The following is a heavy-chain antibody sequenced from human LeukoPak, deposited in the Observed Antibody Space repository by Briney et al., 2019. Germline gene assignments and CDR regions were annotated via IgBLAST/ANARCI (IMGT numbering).Heavy chain of an antibody. V-gene: IGHV7-4-1*02. J-gene: IGHJ5*02. D-gene: IGHD3-22*01. CDR2: INTNTGNP. Sequence: ASVKVSCKASGYTFTNYAMNWVRQAPGQGLEWMGWINTNTGNPTYAQGFTGRFVFSLDTSVSTAYLQISSLKAEDTAVYYCARESPYYYDTSDYSGKADPWGQGTLVTVSS. CDR3: ARESPYYYDTSDYSGKADP. CDR1: GYTFTNYA.